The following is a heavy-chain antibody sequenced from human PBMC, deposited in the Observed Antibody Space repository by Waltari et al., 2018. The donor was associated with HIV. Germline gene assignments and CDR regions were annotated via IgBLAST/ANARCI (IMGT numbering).Heavy chain of an antibody. D-gene: IGHD1-26*01. Sequence: EVQLVESGGGLVQPGGSLRLSCAASGFTVSSNYMSWVRPAPGKGLEWVSVIYSGGSTYYADSVKGRFTISRDNSKNTLYLQMNSLIAEDTAVYYCAREADSAYYYYGMDVWGQGTTVTVSS. J-gene: IGHJ6*02. CDR3: AREADSAYYYYGMDV. CDR1: GFTVSSNY. CDR2: IYSGGST. V-gene: IGHV3-66*02.